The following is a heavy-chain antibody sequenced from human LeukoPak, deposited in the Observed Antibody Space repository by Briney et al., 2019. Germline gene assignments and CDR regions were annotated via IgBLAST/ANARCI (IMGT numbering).Heavy chain of an antibody. Sequence: ASVKVSCKASGYTFSTYGISWVRQAPGQGLEWMGWISAYNGNTNYAQKLQGRVTMTTDTSTSTAYMELRSLRTDDTAVYYCARYTSGRLNPGFYHYYMDVWGKGTTVTVSS. CDR3: ARYTSGRLNPGFYHYYMDV. CDR1: GYTFSTYG. CDR2: ISAYNGNT. J-gene: IGHJ6*03. D-gene: IGHD6-19*01. V-gene: IGHV1-18*01.